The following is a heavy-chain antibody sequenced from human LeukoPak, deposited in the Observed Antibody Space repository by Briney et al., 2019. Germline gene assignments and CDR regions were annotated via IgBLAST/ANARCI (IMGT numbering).Heavy chain of an antibody. D-gene: IGHD6-13*01. CDR1: GFTFSSYW. CDR2: IKQDGSEK. J-gene: IGHJ4*02. V-gene: IGHV3-7*01. CDR3: ARDRPLLAAAGPPPIEY. Sequence: PGGSLRLSCAASGFTFSSYWMSWVRQAPGKGLEWVANIKQDGSEKYYVDSVKGRFTISRDNAKNSLYLQMNSLRAEDTTVYYCARDRPLLAAAGPPPIEYWGQGTLVTVSS.